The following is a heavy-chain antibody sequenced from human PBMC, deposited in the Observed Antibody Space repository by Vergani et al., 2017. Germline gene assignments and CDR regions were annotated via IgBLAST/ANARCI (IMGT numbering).Heavy chain of an antibody. CDR3: VKVKIDLGSYFFDS. CDR1: GFTFIMHA. CDR2: LSASDRRT. D-gene: IGHD2/OR15-2a*01. V-gene: IGHV3-23*01. J-gene: IGHJ4*01. Sequence: EVQLLESGGDLVQPGGSLRLSCAASGFTFIMHAMRWVRQAPGKGLEWVSTLSASDRRTHYADSVKGRFTISRDISKNTLFLQMHSLRAEDTSIYYCVKVKIDLGSYFFDSWGHGILVTVSS.